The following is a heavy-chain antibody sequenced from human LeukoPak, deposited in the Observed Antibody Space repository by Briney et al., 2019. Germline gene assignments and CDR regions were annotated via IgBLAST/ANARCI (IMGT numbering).Heavy chain of an antibody. CDR2: IYYSGST. CDR1: GASISNYY. D-gene: IGHD3-9*01. V-gene: IGHV4-59*01. Sequence: SETLSLTCTVSGASISNYYWSWIRQPPGKGLEWIGYIYYSGSTNYNPSLKSRVTISLDTSKTQFSLRLSSVTAADTAVYYCARASTYYDILTGYRYYYYGMDVWGQGTTVTVSS. CDR3: ARASTYYDILTGYRYYYYGMDV. J-gene: IGHJ6*02.